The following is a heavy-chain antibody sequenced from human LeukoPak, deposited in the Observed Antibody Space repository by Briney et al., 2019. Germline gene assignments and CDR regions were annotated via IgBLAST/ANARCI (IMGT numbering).Heavy chain of an antibody. Sequence: PGGSLRLSCAASGFTFSTYEMNWVRQAPGKGLEWVSYISSSGTTIYYAGSVKGRFTISKDNSKNTLYLQMNSLRVEDTAIYYCARDKGASGWYGDYWGQGTLVTVSS. CDR1: GFTFSTYE. J-gene: IGHJ4*02. D-gene: IGHD6-19*01. V-gene: IGHV3-48*03. CDR2: ISSSGTTI. CDR3: ARDKGASGWYGDY.